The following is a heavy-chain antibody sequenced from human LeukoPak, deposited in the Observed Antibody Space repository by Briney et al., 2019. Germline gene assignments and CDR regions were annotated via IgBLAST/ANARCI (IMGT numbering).Heavy chain of an antibody. V-gene: IGHV1-2*02. CDR3: ARWGNQFVRPADY. CDR2: INPNSGDT. D-gene: IGHD7-27*01. CDR1: GYTFTDYY. J-gene: IGHJ4*02. Sequence: ASVKVSCKTSGYTFTDYYMNWVRQAPGQGLEWMGWINPNSGDTTYAQNFQGRVTMTRDTSISTAYMELSRLISDDTAVYYCARWGNQFVRPADYWGQGTLVSVSS.